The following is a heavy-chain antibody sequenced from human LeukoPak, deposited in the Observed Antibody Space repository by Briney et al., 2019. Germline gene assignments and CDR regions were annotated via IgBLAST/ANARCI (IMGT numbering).Heavy chain of an antibody. Sequence: ASVKVSCKASGYTFTGYYMHWVRQAPGQGLEWMGWINPNSGGTNYAQKFQGRVTMTRDTSISTAYMELSRLRSDDTAVYYCARDGDCSSTSCWIYYYGMDVWGQGTTVTVS. CDR3: ARDGDCSSTSCWIYYYGMDV. CDR2: INPNSGGT. V-gene: IGHV1-2*02. CDR1: GYTFTGYY. J-gene: IGHJ6*02. D-gene: IGHD2-2*01.